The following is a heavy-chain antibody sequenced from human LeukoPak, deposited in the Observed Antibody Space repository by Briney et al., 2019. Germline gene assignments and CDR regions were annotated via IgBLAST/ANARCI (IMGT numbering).Heavy chain of an antibody. CDR2: INWNGGST. CDR1: GFTFDDYG. Sequence: GGSLRLSCAASGFTFDDYGMSWVRQASGKGLEWVSGINWNGGSTTYADSVKGRFTISRDNAKNSHYLQMNSLRAEDTALYYCARASNPDYYYYDMDVWGQGTTVTVSS. D-gene: IGHD1-14*01. J-gene: IGHJ6*02. CDR3: ARASNPDYYYYDMDV. V-gene: IGHV3-20*04.